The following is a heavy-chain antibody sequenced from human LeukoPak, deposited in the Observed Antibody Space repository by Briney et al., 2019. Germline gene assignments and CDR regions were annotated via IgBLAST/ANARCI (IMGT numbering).Heavy chain of an antibody. Sequence: PGGSLRLSCAGSGFTFSSYWMSWVRQAPGKGLEWVANIKQDGSEKYHVDSVKGRFTISRDNAKNSLYLQMNSLRAEDTAVYYCARENYGDYPDYWGQGTLVTVSS. D-gene: IGHD4-17*01. V-gene: IGHV3-7*01. J-gene: IGHJ4*02. CDR2: IKQDGSEK. CDR3: ARENYGDYPDY. CDR1: GFTFSSYW.